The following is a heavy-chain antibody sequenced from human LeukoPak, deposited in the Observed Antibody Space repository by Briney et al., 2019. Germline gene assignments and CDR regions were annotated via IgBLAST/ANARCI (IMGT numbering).Heavy chain of an antibody. J-gene: IGHJ6*03. V-gene: IGHV1-18*01. D-gene: IGHD3-22*01. CDR1: GYTFTSYG. Sequence: ASVKVSCKASGYTFTSYGISWVRQAPGQGLEWMGWISAYNGNTNYAQKLQGRVIMTTDTSTSTAYMELRSLRSDDTAVYYCARAPRAGYDSSGYYPNYYYYMDVWGKGTTVTVSS. CDR2: ISAYNGNT. CDR3: ARAPRAGYDSSGYYPNYYYYMDV.